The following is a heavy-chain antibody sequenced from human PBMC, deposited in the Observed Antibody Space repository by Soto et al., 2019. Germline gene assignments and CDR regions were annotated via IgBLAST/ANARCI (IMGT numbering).Heavy chain of an antibody. J-gene: IGHJ5*02. D-gene: IGHD2-2*01. CDR3: ARTYRSSTSCYANWFGP. V-gene: IGHV4-31*03. CDR1: GGSISSGGYY. CDR2: IYYSGST. Sequence: SETLSLTCTVSGGSISSGGYYWSWIRQHPGKGLEWIGYIYYSGSTYYNPSLKSRVTISVDTSKNQFSLKLSSVTAADTAVYYCARTYRSSTSCYANWFGPWGQGTLVTVSS.